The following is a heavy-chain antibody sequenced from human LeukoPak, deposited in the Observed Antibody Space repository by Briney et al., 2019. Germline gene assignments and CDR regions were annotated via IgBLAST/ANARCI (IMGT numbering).Heavy chain of an antibody. D-gene: IGHD3-9*01. Sequence: PGGSLRLSCAASGFTFSRQSINWVRQAPGKGLEWVSYISSSGSTTHYADSVKGRFTISRDNAKNSMYLQMNSLRAEDTAVYYCASSLLYYDILTGYYPFFPWGQGTLVTVSS. CDR2: ISSSGSTT. CDR3: ASSLLYYDILTGYYPFFP. V-gene: IGHV3-48*01. J-gene: IGHJ5*02. CDR1: GFTFSRQS.